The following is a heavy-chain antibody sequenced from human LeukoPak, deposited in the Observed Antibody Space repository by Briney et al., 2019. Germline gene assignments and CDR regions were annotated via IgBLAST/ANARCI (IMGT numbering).Heavy chain of an antibody. Sequence: GGSLRLSCAASGFTFSNYAMSWVRQAPGEGLEWVSGISGSGGSTYYADSVKGRFTISRDNSKNTLYLQMNSLRAEDTAVYYCAKDWDNEVVPADGALDIWGQGTMVTVSS. J-gene: IGHJ3*02. V-gene: IGHV3-23*01. D-gene: IGHD2-2*01. CDR1: GFTFSNYA. CDR3: AKDWDNEVVPADGALDI. CDR2: ISGSGGST.